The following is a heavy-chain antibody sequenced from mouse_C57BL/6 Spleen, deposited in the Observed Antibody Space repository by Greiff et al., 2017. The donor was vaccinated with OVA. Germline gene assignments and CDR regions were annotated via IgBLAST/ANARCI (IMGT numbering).Heavy chain of an antibody. CDR2: ISYDGSN. CDR3: ARVPRYGSSSLWYFDV. V-gene: IGHV3-6*01. J-gene: IGHJ1*03. CDR1: GYSITSGYY. Sequence: EVKLQESGPGLVKPSQSLSLTCSVTGYSITSGYYWNWIRQFPGNKLEWMGYISYDGSNNYNPSLKNRISITRDTSKNQFFLKLNSVTTEDTATYYCARVPRYGSSSLWYFDVWGTGTTVTVSS. D-gene: IGHD1-1*01.